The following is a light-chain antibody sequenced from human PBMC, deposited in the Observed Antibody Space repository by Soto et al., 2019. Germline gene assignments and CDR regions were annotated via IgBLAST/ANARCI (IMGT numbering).Light chain of an antibody. CDR3: QSYDSSLSGYV. CDR2: GNS. CDR1: TSNFGAGYD. Sequence: QSVLTQPPSVSVAPGQGGTISCTGSTSNFGAGYDVHGYLQLPATAHKLLIYGNSNRPSGVPDRFSGSKSGTSASLAITGLQAEDEADYYWQSYDSSLSGYVVGTGTKLTV. V-gene: IGLV1-40*01. J-gene: IGLJ1*01.